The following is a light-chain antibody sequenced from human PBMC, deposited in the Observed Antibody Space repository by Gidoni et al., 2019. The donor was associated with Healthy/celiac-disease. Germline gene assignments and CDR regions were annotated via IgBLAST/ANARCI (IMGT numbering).Light chain of an antibody. CDR1: QSISSW. V-gene: IGKV1-5*01. Sequence: DIQMTQSPSTLSASVGDRVTITCRASQSISSWLAWYQQKPGKAPKLLIYDASSLESGVPSRFSGSGSGTEFTLTISSLQPDDFATYYCQQYNSYGTFGHXTKVEIK. CDR3: QQYNSYGT. CDR2: DAS. J-gene: IGKJ1*01.